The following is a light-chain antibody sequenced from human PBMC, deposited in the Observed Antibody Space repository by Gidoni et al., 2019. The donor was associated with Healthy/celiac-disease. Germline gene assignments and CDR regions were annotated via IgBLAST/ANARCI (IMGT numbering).Light chain of an antibody. Sequence: QPVLTQSSSASASLESSVTLTCTLSSGHSSYIIAWHQQQPGKAPRYLMKLEGSGSYNKGSGVPDRFSGSSSGSDRYLTISHLQFEDEADYYCETWDSNTHWVFGGGTKLTVL. V-gene: IGLV4-60*02. J-gene: IGLJ3*02. CDR1: SGHSSYI. CDR2: LEGSGSY. CDR3: ETWDSNTHWV.